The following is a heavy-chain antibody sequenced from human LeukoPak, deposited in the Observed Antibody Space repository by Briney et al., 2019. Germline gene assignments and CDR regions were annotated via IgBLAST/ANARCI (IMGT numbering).Heavy chain of an antibody. D-gene: IGHD6-6*01. CDR2: IYTSGST. V-gene: IGHV4-61*02. CDR1: GGSISSGSYY. Sequence: KASQTLSLTCTVSGGSISSGSYYWSWIRQPAGKGLEWIGRIYTSGSTNYNPSLKSRVTISVDTSKNQFSLKLSSVTAADTAVYYCARYSSSSAGGYYYFDYWGQGTLVTVSS. CDR3: ARYSSSSAGGYYYFDY. J-gene: IGHJ4*02.